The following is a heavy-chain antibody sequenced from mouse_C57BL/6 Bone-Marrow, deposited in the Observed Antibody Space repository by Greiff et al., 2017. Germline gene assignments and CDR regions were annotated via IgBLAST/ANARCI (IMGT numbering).Heavy chain of an antibody. CDR3: ARSTTFFYYLDS. D-gene: IGHD5-5*01. J-gene: IGHJ2*01. CDR1: GYTFTTYP. V-gene: IGHV1-47*01. CDR2: FHPYNDDT. Sequence: QVQLQQSGAELVKPGASVKMSCKASGYTFTTYPIEWMKQNHGQSLEWIGNFHPYNDDTKYNEKFKGKATLTVEKSSNTVYLGLSRLTSDDSAVYYFARSTTFFYYLDSWGLGTTLTLSS.